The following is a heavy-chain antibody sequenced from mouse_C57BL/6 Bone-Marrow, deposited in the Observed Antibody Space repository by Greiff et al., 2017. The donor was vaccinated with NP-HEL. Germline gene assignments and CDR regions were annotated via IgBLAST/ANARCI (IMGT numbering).Heavy chain of an antibody. CDR3: ARQGYSNSYAMDY. D-gene: IGHD2-5*01. CDR2: IWSDGST. Sequence: VKLQESGPGLVAPSQSLSITCTVSGFSLTSYGVHWVRQPPGKGLEWLVVIWSDGSTTYNSALKSRLSISKDNSKSQVFLKMNSLQTDDTAMYYCARQGYSNSYAMDYWGQGTSVTVSS. CDR1: GFSLTSYG. J-gene: IGHJ4*01. V-gene: IGHV2-6-1*01.